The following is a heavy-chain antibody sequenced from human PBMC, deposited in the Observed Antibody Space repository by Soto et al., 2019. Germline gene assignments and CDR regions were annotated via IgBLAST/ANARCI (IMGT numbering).Heavy chain of an antibody. CDR3: AIVAPRSYAIDC. D-gene: IGHD3-10*01. CDR2: ISAYNGNP. J-gene: IGHJ4*02. CDR1: GYTFTSYG. Sequence: ASVKVSCKASGYTFTSYGISWVRQAPGQGLEWMGWISAYNGNPNYAQKLQGRVTITTDTSTSTAYMELRSLRSDDTAVYYCAIVAPRSYAIDCSGQGTLVTVSS. V-gene: IGHV1-18*01.